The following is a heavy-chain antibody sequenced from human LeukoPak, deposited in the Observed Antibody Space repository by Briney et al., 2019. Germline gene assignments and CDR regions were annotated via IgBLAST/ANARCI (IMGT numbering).Heavy chain of an antibody. V-gene: IGHV3-21*04. CDR3: AKDMGGSGEVDV. Sequence: GGSLRLSCAASGFTFSSYSMNWVRQAPGKGLEWVSSISSSSSYIYYADSVKGRFTISRDNAKNSLYLQMNSLRAEDTALYYCAKDMGGSGEVDVWGQGTTVTVSS. D-gene: IGHD3-10*01. CDR2: ISSSSSYI. J-gene: IGHJ6*02. CDR1: GFTFSSYS.